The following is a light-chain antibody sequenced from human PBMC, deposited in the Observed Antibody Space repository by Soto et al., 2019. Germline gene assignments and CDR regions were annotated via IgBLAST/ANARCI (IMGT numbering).Light chain of an antibody. Sequence: QSALTQPASVSGSPGQSITISCTGTSSDIGNYDFVSWYQQVPGTAPKAMIYEVSSRPSGVSNRFSGSKSDNTASPTISGLQAEDEAYYYCSSYTTSTSFILFGGGTKLTVL. V-gene: IGLV2-14*01. CDR1: SSDIGNYDF. CDR3: SSYTTSTSFIL. J-gene: IGLJ2*01. CDR2: EVS.